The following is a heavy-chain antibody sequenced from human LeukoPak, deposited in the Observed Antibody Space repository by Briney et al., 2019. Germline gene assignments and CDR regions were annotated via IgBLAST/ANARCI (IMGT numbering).Heavy chain of an antibody. D-gene: IGHD6-25*01. CDR1: GGTFSSYA. CDR3: ARTLHIYSSAFANWFDP. V-gene: IGHV1-69*01. Sequence: GSSVKVSCKASGGTFSSYAISWVRQAPGQGLEWMGGIIPIFGTANYAQKFQGRVTITADESTSTAYMELSSLRSEDTAVYYCARTLHIYSSAFANWFDPWGQGTLVTVSS. CDR2: IIPIFGTA. J-gene: IGHJ5*02.